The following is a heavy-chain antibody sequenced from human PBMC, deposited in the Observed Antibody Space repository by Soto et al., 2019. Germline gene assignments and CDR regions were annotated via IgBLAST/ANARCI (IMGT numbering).Heavy chain of an antibody. Sequence: PSETLSLTCTVSGGSISSYYWSWIRQPPGKGLASIGYIYYSGSTNYNPSLSSGVTISVDTSKNQFPLKLSSGTAADTAVYYWARVDSSSWMSFYGMGVWGQGTTVTVSS. D-gene: IGHD6-13*01. CDR1: GGSISSYY. CDR3: ARVDSSSWMSFYGMGV. J-gene: IGHJ6*02. CDR2: IYYSGST. V-gene: IGHV4-59*01.